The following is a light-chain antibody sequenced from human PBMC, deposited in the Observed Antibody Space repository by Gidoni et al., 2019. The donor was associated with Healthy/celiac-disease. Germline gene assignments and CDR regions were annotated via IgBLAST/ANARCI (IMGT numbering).Light chain of an antibody. CDR3: MQALQTPNT. J-gene: IGKJ2*01. CDR1: QSLLHRNGYSY. V-gene: IGKV2-28*01. Sequence: DIVMTQSPLSLPVTPGEPASIPCRSSQSLLHRNGYSYLDWYLQKPGQSPQLLIYLGSNRASGVPDRFSGSGSGTDFTLKISRVEAEDVGVYYCMQALQTPNTFXQXTKLEIK. CDR2: LGS.